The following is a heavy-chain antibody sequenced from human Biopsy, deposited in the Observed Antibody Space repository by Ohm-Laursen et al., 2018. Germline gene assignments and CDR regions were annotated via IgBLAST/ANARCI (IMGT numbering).Heavy chain of an antibody. J-gene: IGHJ4*02. V-gene: IGHV4-30-4*01. Sequence: SQTLSLTCTVSGGSVRSPDHRWNWVRRAPGKGLEWIGNIYYSWTTLYNPSLRGRVTMDLDRSTNQFSLKLKSVTSADTAVYFCARAYFYGMGTSNYFLDSWGQGALVTVSS. CDR2: IYYSWTT. D-gene: IGHD3-10*01. CDR1: GGSVRSPDHR. CDR3: ARAYFYGMGTSNYFLDS.